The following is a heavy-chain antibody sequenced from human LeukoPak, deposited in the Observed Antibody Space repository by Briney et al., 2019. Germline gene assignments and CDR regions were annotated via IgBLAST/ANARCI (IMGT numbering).Heavy chain of an antibody. V-gene: IGHV3-48*03. J-gene: IGHJ3*02. CDR1: GFTFSSYE. CDR2: ISSSGSTI. D-gene: IGHD4-11*01. CDR3: ARKGGYYSDYNDAFDI. Sequence: GGSLRLSCAASGFTFSSYEMNWVRQAPGKGLEWVSYISSSGSTIYYADSVKGRFTISRDNAKNSLYLQMTRLRAEDTAVYYCARKGGYYSDYNDAFDIWGQGTMATVSS.